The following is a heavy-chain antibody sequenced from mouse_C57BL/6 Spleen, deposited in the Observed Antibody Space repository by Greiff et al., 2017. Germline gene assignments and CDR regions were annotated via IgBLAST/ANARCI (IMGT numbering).Heavy chain of an antibody. CDR2: INPNNGGT. CDR3: ARMELAYYAMDY. Sequence: VQLKQSGPELVKPGASVKIPCKASGYTFTDYNMDWVKQSHGKSLEWIGDINPNNGGTIYNQKFKGKATLTVDKSSSTAYMELRSLTSEDTAVYYCARMELAYYAMDYWGQGTSVTVSS. J-gene: IGHJ4*01. V-gene: IGHV1-18*01. D-gene: IGHD4-1*01. CDR1: GYTFTDYN.